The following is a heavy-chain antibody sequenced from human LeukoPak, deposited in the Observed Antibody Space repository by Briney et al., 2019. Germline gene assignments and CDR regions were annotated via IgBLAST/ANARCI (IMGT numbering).Heavy chain of an antibody. CDR3: ARGKYDSSGEFDY. V-gene: IGHV1-69*13. Sequence: GAAVKVSCTASGGTFSSYAISWVRLAPGQGLGWMGGVIPIFGTANYAQKFQGRVTITADESTSTAYMELSSLRSEDTAVYYCARGKYDSSGEFDYWSQGTLVTVSS. J-gene: IGHJ4*02. CDR1: GGTFSSYA. D-gene: IGHD3-22*01. CDR2: VIPIFGTA.